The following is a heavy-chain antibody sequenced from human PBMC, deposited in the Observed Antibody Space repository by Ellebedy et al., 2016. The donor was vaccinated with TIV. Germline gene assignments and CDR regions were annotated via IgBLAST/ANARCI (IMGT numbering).Heavy chain of an antibody. V-gene: IGHV4-38-2*01. D-gene: IGHD5-24*01. J-gene: IGHJ5*02. CDR3: ASGRWLPLPGS. CDR1: GSSISSGYY. CDR2: MFHSGST. Sequence: MPGGSLRLSCSVSGSSISSGYYWGWIRQPPGRGLEWIGSMFHSGSTYYSPSLKSRVTISVDTSKNQFSLKLSSVTAADTAVYYCASGRWLPLPGSWGQGTLVTVSS.